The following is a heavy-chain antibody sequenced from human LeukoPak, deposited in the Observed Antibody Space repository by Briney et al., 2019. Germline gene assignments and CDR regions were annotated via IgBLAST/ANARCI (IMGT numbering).Heavy chain of an antibody. Sequence: GGSLRLPCAASGFTFSSYAMSWVRQAPGKGLEWVSAMSGSGGSTYYADSVKGRFTITRDNSENTLYLQMHSLRAEDTAVYYCARDRPNYYGSDGHYYRRDGDYWGRGTLVSVSS. J-gene: IGHJ4*02. V-gene: IGHV3-23*01. CDR3: ARDRPNYYGSDGHYYRRDGDY. CDR2: MSGSGGST. D-gene: IGHD3-22*01. CDR1: GFTFSSYA.